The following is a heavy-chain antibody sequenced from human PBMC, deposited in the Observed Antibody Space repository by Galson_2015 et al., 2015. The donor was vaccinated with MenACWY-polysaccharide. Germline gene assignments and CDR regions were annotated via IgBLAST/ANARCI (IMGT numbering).Heavy chain of an antibody. CDR2: IKQDGSAR. D-gene: IGHD4-17*01. CDR3: ARQSGDYAAFCDY. J-gene: IGHJ4*02. Sequence: SLRLSCASSGFTFSSYWMTWVRQAPGKGLEWVANIKQDGSARYYVDSVKGRFTTSRDNAKNSLYLQMNSLRAEDTAVYYCARQSGDYAAFCDYWGQGILVTVSS. V-gene: IGHV3-7*01. CDR1: GFTFSSYW.